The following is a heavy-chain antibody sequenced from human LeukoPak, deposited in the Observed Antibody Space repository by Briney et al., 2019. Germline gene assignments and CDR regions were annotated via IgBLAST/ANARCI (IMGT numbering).Heavy chain of an antibody. CDR3: ARDPYSGSYSDYYYYYMDV. V-gene: IGHV3-53*01. Sequence: PGGSLRLSCAASGFTVSSNYMTWVRQAPGKGLEWVSVIHKNAITYYADTVKGRFTISRDNAKDSLYLQLNSLRAEDTAVYYCARDPYSGSYSDYYYYYMDVWGKGTTVTVSS. CDR2: IHKNAIT. J-gene: IGHJ6*03. CDR1: GFTVSSNY. D-gene: IGHD1-26*01.